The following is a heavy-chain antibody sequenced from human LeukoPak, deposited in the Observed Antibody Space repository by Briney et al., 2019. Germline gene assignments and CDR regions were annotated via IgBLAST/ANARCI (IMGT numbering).Heavy chain of an antibody. CDR3: TTAGIAAAAFDY. CDR2: IKSKTDGRTT. Sequence: GGSLRLSCAASGFTFSNAWMSWVRQAPGKGLEWVGRIKSKTDGRTTDYAAPVKGRFTISRDDSKNTLYLQMNSLKTEDTAVYYCTTAGIAAAAFDYWGQGTLVTVSS. D-gene: IGHD6-13*01. CDR1: GFTFSNAW. V-gene: IGHV3-15*01. J-gene: IGHJ4*01.